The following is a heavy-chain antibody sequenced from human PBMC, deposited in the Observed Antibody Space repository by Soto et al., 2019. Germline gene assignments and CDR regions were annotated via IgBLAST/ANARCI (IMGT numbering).Heavy chain of an antibody. Sequence: PQPAGWGLGWIGRIYSHGSNKYNPSLKLRVALSVDRSKDQLSLKLTAVTAADTDVYYCSRGGDYSTDGSRNYGMDVWGQGTTVTVSS. V-gene: IGHV4-4*07. CDR3: SRGGDYSTDGSRNYGMDV. D-gene: IGHD4-4*01. J-gene: IGHJ6*02. CDR2: IYSHGSN.